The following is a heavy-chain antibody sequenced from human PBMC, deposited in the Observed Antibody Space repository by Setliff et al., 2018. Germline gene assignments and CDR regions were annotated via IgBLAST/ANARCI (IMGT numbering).Heavy chain of an antibody. CDR1: GFTFSNYD. CDR3: ARGGTYSSGPLDY. D-gene: IGHD3-22*01. J-gene: IGHJ4*02. CDR2: ISSDGGNT. V-gene: IGHV3-64*01. Sequence: PGGSLRLSCAASGFTFSNYDMNWVRQAPGKGLEYVSSISSDGGNTYYVNSVKGRFTISRDNSKNTLYLQMGSLRAEDLAVYYCARGGTYSSGPLDYWGQGTQVTVSS.